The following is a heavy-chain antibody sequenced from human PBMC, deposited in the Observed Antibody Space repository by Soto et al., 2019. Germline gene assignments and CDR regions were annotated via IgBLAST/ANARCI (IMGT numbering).Heavy chain of an antibody. CDR3: ARPSGTSWYYYGMDV. CDR2: INHSVST. J-gene: IGHJ6*02. Sequence: XASLSLTCAVCGGCFRGHFWSWIRQSPDKGLEWIGEINHSVSTNYNPSLKSRVTISVDTSKNQFSLKLSSVTAADTAVYYCARPSGTSWYYYGMDVCGQRTTVTVSS. D-gene: IGHD6-13*01. V-gene: IGHV4-34*01. CDR1: GGCFRGHF.